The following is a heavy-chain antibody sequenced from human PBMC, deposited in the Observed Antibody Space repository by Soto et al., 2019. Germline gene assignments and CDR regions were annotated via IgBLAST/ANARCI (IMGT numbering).Heavy chain of an antibody. D-gene: IGHD5-12*01. Sequence: TLSSTCSVAGTATLSGSYYWSWISQRPGKGLECLGYIFNSGSAYYNPSLRSRATISLDTFKNEFSLTLRSVTAADTAVYFCARGYSGYDYNFDYWGQGISVTVSS. CDR1: GTATLSGSYY. V-gene: IGHV4-31*03. CDR3: ARGYSGYDYNFDY. J-gene: IGHJ4*02. CDR2: IFNSGSA.